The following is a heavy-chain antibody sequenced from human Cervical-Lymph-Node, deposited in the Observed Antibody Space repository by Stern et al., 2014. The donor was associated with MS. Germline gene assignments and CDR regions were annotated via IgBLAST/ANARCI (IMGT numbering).Heavy chain of an antibody. V-gene: IGHV3-30*03. Sequence: VQLLESGGGVVQPGGSLTLSCAASGFSLSNSGMHWVRQAPGKGLEWVAVMSFVGGNKKYGDSVKGRFSISRDMANNTLFLQMNSLRPEDTAVYYCMGVGDAMHVWGQGTTVIVSS. CDR2: MSFVGGNK. CDR1: GFSLSNSG. CDR3: MGVGDAMHV. J-gene: IGHJ6*02.